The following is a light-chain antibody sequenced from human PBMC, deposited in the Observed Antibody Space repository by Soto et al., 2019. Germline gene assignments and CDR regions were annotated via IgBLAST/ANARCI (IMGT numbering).Light chain of an antibody. CDR3: QQYNNWPPIT. V-gene: IGKV3-15*01. CDR1: QSVSSN. Sequence: PGERATLSCRASQSVSSNLAWYQQKPGQAPRLLIYGASTRATGIPARFSGSGSGTEFTLTISSLQSEDFAVYYCQQYNNWPPITFGPGTKVDIK. J-gene: IGKJ3*01. CDR2: GAS.